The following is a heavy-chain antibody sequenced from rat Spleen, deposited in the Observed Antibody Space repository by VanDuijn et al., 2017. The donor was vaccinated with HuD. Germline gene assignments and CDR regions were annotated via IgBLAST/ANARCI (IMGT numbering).Heavy chain of an antibody. D-gene: IGHD1-2*01. CDR2: ISACGGIT. V-gene: IGHV5S13*01. J-gene: IGHJ2*01. Sequence: EVQLVESGGGLVQPGRSLKLSCAASGFTFSNHDMAWVRQAPTKGLEWIASISACGGITYYRDSVKGRFTISRDNAKNTQYLQMESLRSEDTATYYCGRHYYTSYIYFDYWGQGVMVTVSS. CDR1: GFTFSNHD. CDR3: GRHYYTSYIYFDY.